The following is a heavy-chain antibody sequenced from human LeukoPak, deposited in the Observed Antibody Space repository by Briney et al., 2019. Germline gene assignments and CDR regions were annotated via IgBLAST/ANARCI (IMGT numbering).Heavy chain of an antibody. V-gene: IGHV1-69*06. CDR1: GGTFSSYA. J-gene: IGHJ4*02. Sequence: SVKVSCKASGGTFSSYAINWVRQAPGQGLEWMGGIIPTFGTANYAQKFQGRVTITADKSTSTAYMELSSLRSEDTAVYYCASRLDYYGSSIGEGFYFDYWGQGTLVTVSS. CDR2: IIPTFGTA. CDR3: ASRLDYYGSSIGEGFYFDY. D-gene: IGHD3-10*01.